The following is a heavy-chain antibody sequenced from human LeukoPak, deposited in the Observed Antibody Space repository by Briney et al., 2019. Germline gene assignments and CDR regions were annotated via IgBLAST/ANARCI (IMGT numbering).Heavy chain of an antibody. D-gene: IGHD3-16*01. CDR3: TRDTFGGDDF. CDR2: INPDGSYT. V-gene: IGHV3-74*01. J-gene: IGHJ4*02. Sequence: TGGSLRLSCAASGFTFSSYWMHWVRQAPGEGLVWVSRINPDGSYTSYADSVKGRFTISRDNAKNTLYLQMNSLTADDSAVYYCTRDTFGGDDFWGQGTLVTVSS. CDR1: GFTFSSYW.